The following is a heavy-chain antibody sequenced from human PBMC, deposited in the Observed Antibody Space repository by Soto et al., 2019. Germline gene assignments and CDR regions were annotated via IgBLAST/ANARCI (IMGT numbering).Heavy chain of an antibody. CDR3: ARSLYDSSGPVGY. CDR1: GGSISSGNW. D-gene: IGHD3-22*01. J-gene: IGHJ4*02. V-gene: IGHV4-4*02. CDR2: IYHSGST. Sequence: SETLSLTCAVSGGSISSGNWWSWVRQPPGKGLEWIGEIYHSGSTNYNPSLKSRVTISVDKSKNQFSLKLSSVTAADTAVYYCARSLYDSSGPVGYWGQGTLVTVSS.